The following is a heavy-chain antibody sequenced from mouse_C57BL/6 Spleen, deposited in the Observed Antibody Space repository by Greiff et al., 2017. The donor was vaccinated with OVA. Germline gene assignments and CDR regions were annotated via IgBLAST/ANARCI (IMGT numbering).Heavy chain of an antibody. CDR3: ARGYYSNPGLDY. D-gene: IGHD2-5*01. CDR2: IYPGSGNT. J-gene: IGHJ2*01. Sequence: VQLQQSGAELVRPGASVKLSCKASGYTFTDYYINWVKQRPGQGLEWIARIYPGSGNTYYNEKFKGKATLTAEKSSSTAYMQLSSLTSEDSAVYFCARGYYSNPGLDYWGQGTTLTVSS. CDR1: GYTFTDYY. V-gene: IGHV1-76*01.